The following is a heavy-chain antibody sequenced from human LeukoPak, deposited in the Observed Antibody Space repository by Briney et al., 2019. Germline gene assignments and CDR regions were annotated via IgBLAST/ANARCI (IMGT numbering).Heavy chain of an antibody. V-gene: IGHV4-4*02. CDR1: GGSISSSNW. CDR2: IYHSGST. Sequence: PSGTLSLTCAVSGGSISSSNWWSWVRQPPGKGLEWIGEIYHSGSTNYNPSLKSRVTISVDKSKNQFSLKLSSVTAADTAVYYCARVQSHDYGDYPDYWGQGTLVTVSS. J-gene: IGHJ4*02. CDR3: ARVQSHDYGDYPDY. D-gene: IGHD4-17*01.